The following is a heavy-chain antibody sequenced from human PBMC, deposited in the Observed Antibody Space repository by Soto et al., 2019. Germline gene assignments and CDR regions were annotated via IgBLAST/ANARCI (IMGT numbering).Heavy chain of an antibody. CDR3: AREFTFGHLDD. CDR1: GGSISSGGYY. CDR2: IYYSGST. D-gene: IGHD3-16*01. J-gene: IGHJ4*02. Sequence: SETLSLTCTVSGGSISSGGYYWSWIRQHPGKGLEWIGYIYYSGSTYYNPSLKSRVTISVDTSKNQFSLKLSSVTAADTAVYYCAREFTFGHLDDWGQGTPVTVSS. V-gene: IGHV4-31*03.